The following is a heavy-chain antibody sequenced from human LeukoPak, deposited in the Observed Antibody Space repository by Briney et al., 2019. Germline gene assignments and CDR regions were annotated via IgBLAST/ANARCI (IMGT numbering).Heavy chain of an antibody. V-gene: IGHV4-34*01. CDR2: INHSGST. Sequence: SETLSLTCAVYGGSFSGYYWNWIRQSPGKGLEWIGEINHSGSTNYNPSLKSRVTISVDTSKNQFSLKLSSVTAADTAVYYCARVLGYSSGWQIDYWGQGTLVTVSS. D-gene: IGHD6-19*01. J-gene: IGHJ4*02. CDR3: ARVLGYSSGWQIDY. CDR1: GGSFSGYY.